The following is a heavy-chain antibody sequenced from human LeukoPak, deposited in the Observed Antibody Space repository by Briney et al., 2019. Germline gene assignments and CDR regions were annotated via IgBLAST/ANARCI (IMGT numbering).Heavy chain of an antibody. CDR1: GGSFSGYY. V-gene: IGHV4-34*01. D-gene: IGHD2-2*01. CDR2: INHSGST. Sequence: PSETLSLTCAVYGGSFSGYYWSWIRQPPGKGLEWIGEINHSGSTNYNPSLKSRVTISVDTSKNQFSLKLSSVTAADTAVYYCARGRRRQYQLLRSWFDPWGQGTLVTVPS. CDR3: ARGRRRQYQLLRSWFDP. J-gene: IGHJ5*02.